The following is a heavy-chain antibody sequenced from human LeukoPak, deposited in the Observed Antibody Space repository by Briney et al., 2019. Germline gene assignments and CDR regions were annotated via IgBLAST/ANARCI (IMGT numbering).Heavy chain of an antibody. CDR3: AREVYGDNYFDY. V-gene: IGHV3-7*05. Sequence: GALRLSCAASGFTFSRNWMSWVRQAPGRGLEWVANIKQDGSDKYYVDSVKGRFTISRDNAKTSLFLQMNSLRAEDTAVYYCAREVYGDNYFDYWGQGTLVTVAS. J-gene: IGHJ4*02. CDR2: IKQDGSDK. CDR1: GFTFSRNW. D-gene: IGHD4-17*01.